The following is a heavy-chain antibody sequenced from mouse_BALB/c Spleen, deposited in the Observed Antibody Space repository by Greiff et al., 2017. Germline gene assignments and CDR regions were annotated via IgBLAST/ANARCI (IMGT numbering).Heavy chain of an antibody. J-gene: IGHJ4*01. CDR3: TRDGYDDAMDY. Sequence: EVNVVESGGGLVKPGGSLKLSCAASGFTFSSYTMSWVRQTPEKRLEWVATISSGGSYTYYPDSVKGRFTISRDNAKNTLYLQMGSLKSEDTAMYYCTRDGYDDAMDYWGQGTSVTVSS. CDR2: ISSGGSYT. CDR1: GFTFSSYT. V-gene: IGHV5-6-4*01. D-gene: IGHD2-14*01.